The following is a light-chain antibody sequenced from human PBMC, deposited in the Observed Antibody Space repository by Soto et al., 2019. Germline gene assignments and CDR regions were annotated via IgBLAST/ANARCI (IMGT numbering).Light chain of an antibody. CDR2: DAS. CDR1: QTISTW. Sequence: VERVTITCRASQTISTWMAWYQQKPGKAPKLLVYDASTLQSGVASRFSGSGSGTEFTLIISGLQPDDSATYYCQQFNTSPWTFGQGTKVDI. J-gene: IGKJ1*01. CDR3: QQFNTSPWT. V-gene: IGKV1-5*01.